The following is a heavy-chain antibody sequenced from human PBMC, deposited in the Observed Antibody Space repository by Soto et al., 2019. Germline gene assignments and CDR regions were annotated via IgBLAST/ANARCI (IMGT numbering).Heavy chain of an antibody. CDR2: INHSGST. CDR1: GGSFSGYY. V-gene: IGHV4-34*01. D-gene: IGHD4-17*01. Sequence: SETLSLTCAVYGGSFSGYYWSWIRQPPGKGLEWIGEINHSGSTNYNPSLKSRVTISVDTSKNQFSLKLSSVTAADTAVYYCASIGTTFDYWGQGTLVTVSS. CDR3: ASIGTTFDY. J-gene: IGHJ4*02.